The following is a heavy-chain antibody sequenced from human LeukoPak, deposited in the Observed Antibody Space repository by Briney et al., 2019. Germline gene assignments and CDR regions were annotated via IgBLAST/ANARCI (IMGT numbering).Heavy chain of an antibody. Sequence: PGGSLRLSCAASGFTFSTFAIHWVRQAPGKGLEWVSFISKDETNKDYADSVKGRFTISRDNSKNTLYLQMNSLRAEDTAVYYCAREGELRDFFDYWGQGILVTVSS. CDR1: GFTFSTFA. V-gene: IGHV3-30-3*01. CDR3: AREGELRDFFDY. J-gene: IGHJ4*02. CDR2: ISKDETNK. D-gene: IGHD3-16*01.